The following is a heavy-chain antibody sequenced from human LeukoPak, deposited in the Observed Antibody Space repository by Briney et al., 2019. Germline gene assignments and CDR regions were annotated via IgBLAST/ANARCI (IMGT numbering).Heavy chain of an antibody. V-gene: IGHV3-21*01. CDR3: ARDLGSDSSGGLFHYFDD. D-gene: IGHD3-22*01. J-gene: IGHJ4*02. Sequence: PGGYPRLYLVCSWRPFHSYKMDLVPQAPGEGLEWVWAIRSNSNNMYYADSVKGRFTISRDNAKSSLYLQMNSLRVEDTAVYYCARDLGSDSSGGLFHYFDDWGQGTLVTVSS. CDR1: WRPFHSYK. CDR2: IRSNSNNM.